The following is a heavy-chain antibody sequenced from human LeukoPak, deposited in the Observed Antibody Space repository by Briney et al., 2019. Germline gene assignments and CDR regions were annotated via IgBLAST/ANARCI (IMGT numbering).Heavy chain of an antibody. V-gene: IGHV5-51*01. CDR2: IYPGDSET. Sequence: GESLKISCEGSGYSFTNYWIGWVRQLAGKGLEWMAIIYPGDSETRYSPSFQGQVTISADKSINTAYLQWSSLEASDTAVYYCARHVRYSTSWYFYYIDVWGKGTTVTVSS. CDR3: ARHVRYSTSWYFYYIDV. J-gene: IGHJ6*03. CDR1: GYSFTNYW. D-gene: IGHD6-6*01.